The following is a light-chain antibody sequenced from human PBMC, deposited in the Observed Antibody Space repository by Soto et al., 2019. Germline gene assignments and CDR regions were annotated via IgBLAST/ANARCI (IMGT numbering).Light chain of an antibody. CDR2: WAS. CDR3: QQYYSTLT. CDR1: QSVLYSSDNKNY. Sequence: DIVMTQSPDSLAVSLGERATINCKSSQSVLYSSDNKNYLAWYQQKPGQPPKLLIYWASTRDSVVPDRFSGSGSGAHFTLTISSLQAEDVAVYYCQQYYSTLTFGGGTKVEIK. V-gene: IGKV4-1*01. J-gene: IGKJ4*01.